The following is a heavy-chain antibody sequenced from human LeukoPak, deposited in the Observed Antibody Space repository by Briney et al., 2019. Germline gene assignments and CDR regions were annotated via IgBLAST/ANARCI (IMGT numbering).Heavy chain of an antibody. CDR2: IYHSAST. CDR3: ARNSVSMNLDY. D-gene: IGHD5/OR15-5a*01. Sequence: PSETLSLTYAVSGGSISSSNWWTWVGQPPGKGLEWIGEIYHSASTNYNPSLKSRVTISVDKSKNQFSLNLSSVTAADTAVYYCARNSVSMNLDYWGQGTPVTVSS. CDR1: GGSISSSNW. J-gene: IGHJ4*02. V-gene: IGHV4-4*02.